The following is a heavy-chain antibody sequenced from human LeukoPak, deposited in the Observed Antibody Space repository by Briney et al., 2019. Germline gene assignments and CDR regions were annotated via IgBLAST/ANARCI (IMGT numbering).Heavy chain of an antibody. V-gene: IGHV3-21*01. Sequence: PGGSLRLSCVASGFTFSSYSMNWVRQAPGKGLEWVSSITSSSSSIYYSDSLKGRFTISRDNAKNSLYLQMSSLRAEDTAVYYCATAYYYGSGSYNYYYYGMDVWAKGPRSPSPQ. CDR2: ITSSSSSI. J-gene: IGHJ6*04. CDR1: GFTFSSYS. CDR3: ATAYYYGSGSYNYYYYGMDV. D-gene: IGHD3-10*01.